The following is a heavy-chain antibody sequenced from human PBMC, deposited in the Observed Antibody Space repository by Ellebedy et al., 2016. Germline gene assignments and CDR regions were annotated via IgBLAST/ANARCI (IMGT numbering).Heavy chain of an antibody. CDR3: ARDCDGYSRECVY. V-gene: IGHV3-23*01. J-gene: IGHJ4*02. Sequence: GGSLRLSXAASGFTFSSYAMSWVRQAPGKGLEWVSAISGSGGSTYYADSVEGRFTISRDNSKNTLYLQMNSLRAEDTAVYYCARDCDGYSRECVYWGQGTLVTASS. CDR1: GFTFSSYA. D-gene: IGHD5-24*01. CDR2: ISGSGGST.